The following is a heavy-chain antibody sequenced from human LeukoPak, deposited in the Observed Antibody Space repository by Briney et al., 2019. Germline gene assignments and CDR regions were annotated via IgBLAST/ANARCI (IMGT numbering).Heavy chain of an antibody. V-gene: IGHV1-8*02. D-gene: IGHD6-13*01. CDR2: MNPNSGST. Sequence: ASVKVSCKASGYTFTSYDINWVRQATGQGLEWMGWMNPNSGSTGYAQKFQGRVTMTRDTSISTAYMELSSLTSDDTAVYFCAGGPAAAGSSFYYYMDVWGKGTTVTVSS. CDR1: GYTFTSYD. J-gene: IGHJ6*03. CDR3: AGGPAAAGSSFYYYMDV.